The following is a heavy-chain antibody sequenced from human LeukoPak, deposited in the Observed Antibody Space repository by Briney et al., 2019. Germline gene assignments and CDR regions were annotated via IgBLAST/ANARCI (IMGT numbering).Heavy chain of an antibody. V-gene: IGHV3-21*01. CDR3: ARAYEYYYDSSGSSLTI. Sequence: GGSLRLSCAASGFTFSSYSMNWVRQAPGKGLEWVSSVSSSSGYIYYADSVKGRFTISRDDAKNSLYLQMNSLRAEDTAVYYCARAYEYYYDSSGSSLTIWGQGTMVTVSS. CDR1: GFTFSSYS. CDR2: VSSSSGYI. J-gene: IGHJ3*02. D-gene: IGHD3-22*01.